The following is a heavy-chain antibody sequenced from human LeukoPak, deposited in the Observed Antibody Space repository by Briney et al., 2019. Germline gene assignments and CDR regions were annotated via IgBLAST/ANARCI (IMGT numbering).Heavy chain of an antibody. CDR2: IYYSGST. V-gene: IGHV4-59*01. J-gene: IGHJ5*01. D-gene: IGHD4-23*01. CDR1: GGSISSYY. CDR3: ARNHGGWFDS. Sequence: SETLSLTCTVSGGSISSYYWSWIRQPPWKGLEWIGYIYYSGSTKYNPSLKSRVTISVDTSKNQFTLKLSSVTAADTAVYYCARNHGGWFDSWGQGTLVTVSS.